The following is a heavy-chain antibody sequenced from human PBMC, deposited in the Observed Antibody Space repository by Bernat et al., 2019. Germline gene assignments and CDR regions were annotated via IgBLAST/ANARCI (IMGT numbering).Heavy chain of an antibody. CDR3: ARQRSSSWYSPFEY. J-gene: IGHJ4*02. V-gene: IGHV4-39*01. D-gene: IGHD6-13*01. CDR1: GCSISSSSYY. CDR2: IYYSGST. Sequence: QLQLQESGPGLVKPSETLSLTCTVSGCSISSSSYYWGWIRQPPGKGLGWIGSIYYSGSTYYNPSLKSRVTISVDTSKNQFSLKLSSVTAADTAVYYCARQRSSSWYSPFEYWGQGTLVTVSS.